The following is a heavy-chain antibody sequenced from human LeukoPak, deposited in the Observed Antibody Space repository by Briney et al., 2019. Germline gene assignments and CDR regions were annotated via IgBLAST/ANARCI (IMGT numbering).Heavy chain of an antibody. CDR3: ATSTYYYDSSGYVLDY. D-gene: IGHD3-22*01. CDR1: GYTFTSYY. J-gene: IGHJ4*02. CDR2: INPSGGST. Sequence: ASVTVSCKASGYTFTSYYMHWVRQAPGQGLEWMGVINPSGGSTSYAQKFQGRVTMTRDRSTSTVYMELSSLRSEDTAVYYCATSTYYYDSSGYVLDYWGQGTLVTVSS. V-gene: IGHV1-46*01.